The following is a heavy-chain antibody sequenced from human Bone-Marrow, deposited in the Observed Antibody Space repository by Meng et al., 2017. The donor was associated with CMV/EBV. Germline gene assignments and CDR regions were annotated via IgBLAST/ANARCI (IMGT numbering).Heavy chain of an antibody. V-gene: IGHV3-53*01. CDR3: ARGLNRVTRGAYGMDV. Sequence: GESLKISCAASGFTVSSNYMSWVRQAPGKGLEWVSVIYSGGSTYYADSVKGRFTISRDNSKNTLYLQMNSLRAEDTAVYYCARGLNRVTRGAYGMDVWGQGTTVTVSS. D-gene: IGHD4-11*01. CDR2: IYSGGST. J-gene: IGHJ6*02. CDR1: GFTVSSNY.